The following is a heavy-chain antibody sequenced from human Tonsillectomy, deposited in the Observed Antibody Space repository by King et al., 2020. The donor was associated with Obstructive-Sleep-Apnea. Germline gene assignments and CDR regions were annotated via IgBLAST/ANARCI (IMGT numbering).Heavy chain of an antibody. CDR2: IDPSDSYT. CDR1: GYSFSYYW. D-gene: IGHD4-17*01. Sequence: VQLVESGAEVKKPGESLRISCKGSGYSFSYYWISWVRQMPGKGLEWMGRIDPSDSYTNYSPSFQGHVTISADKSISTAYLQWSSLKASDTAMYYCAIQLTTVTTGYGLDVWGQGTTVTVSS. V-gene: IGHV5-10-1*03. CDR3: AIQLTTVTTGYGLDV. J-gene: IGHJ6*02.